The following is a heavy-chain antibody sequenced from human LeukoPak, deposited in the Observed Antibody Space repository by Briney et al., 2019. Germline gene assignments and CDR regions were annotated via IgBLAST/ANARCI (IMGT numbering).Heavy chain of an antibody. CDR2: IYSGGST. V-gene: IGHV3-53*01. J-gene: IGHJ4*02. Sequence: GGSLRLSCAASGFTFSSNYMSWVRQAPGKGLEWVSVIYSGGSTYYADSVKGRFTISRDNSKNTLYLQMNSLRAEDTAVYYCASPRRQRGYFDYWGQGTLVTVSS. CDR3: ASPRRQRGYFDY. D-gene: IGHD6-25*01. CDR1: GFTFSSNY.